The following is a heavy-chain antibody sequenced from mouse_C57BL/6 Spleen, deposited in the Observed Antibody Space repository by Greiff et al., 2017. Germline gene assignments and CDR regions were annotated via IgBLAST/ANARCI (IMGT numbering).Heavy chain of an antibody. CDR1: GYSITSDY. CDR2: ISYSGST. Sequence: EVKLEESGPGLAKPSQTLSLTCSVTGYSITSDYWNWIRKFPGNKLEYMGYISYSGSTYYKPSLKSRISITLDTSKNQYYLQLNSVTTDDTATYYCARSGTGYWYFDVWGTGTTVTVSS. D-gene: IGHD4-1*01. CDR3: ARSGTGYWYFDV. V-gene: IGHV3-8*01. J-gene: IGHJ1*03.